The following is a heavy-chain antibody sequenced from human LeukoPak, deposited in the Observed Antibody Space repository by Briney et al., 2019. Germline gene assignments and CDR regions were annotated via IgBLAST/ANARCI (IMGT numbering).Heavy chain of an antibody. V-gene: IGHV1-18*01. CDR1: GYTFTSYG. CDR2: ISAYNGNT. J-gene: IGHJ3*02. CDR3: AKVLHVRGVIINQDAFDI. Sequence: ASVKVSCKASGYTFTSYGISWVRQAPGQGLEWMGWISAYNGNTNCAQKLQGRVTMTTDTSTSTAYMELRSLRSDDTAVYYCAKVLHVRGVIINQDAFDIWGQGTMVTVSS. D-gene: IGHD3-10*02.